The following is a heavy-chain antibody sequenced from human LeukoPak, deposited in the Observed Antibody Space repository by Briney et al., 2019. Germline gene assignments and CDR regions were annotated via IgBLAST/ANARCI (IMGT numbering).Heavy chain of an antibody. CDR3: AKEGTLDYGDYVRDAFDI. D-gene: IGHD4-17*01. J-gene: IGHJ3*02. Sequence: GRSLRLSCAASGFTFSSYAMHWVRQAPGKGLEWVAVISYDGSNKYYADSVKGRFTISRDNSKNTLYLQMNSLRAEDTAVYYCAKEGTLDYGDYVRDAFDIWGQGTMVTVSS. V-gene: IGHV3-30-3*01. CDR1: GFTFSSYA. CDR2: ISYDGSNK.